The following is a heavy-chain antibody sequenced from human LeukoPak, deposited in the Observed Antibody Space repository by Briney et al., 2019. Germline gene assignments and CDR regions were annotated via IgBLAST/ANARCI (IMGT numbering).Heavy chain of an antibody. CDR3: ARERDWGNYRYLGYFDY. D-gene: IGHD3-16*02. CDR1: GFTFSSYA. CDR2: ISGSGGST. Sequence: GGSLRLSCAASGFTFSSYAMSWVRQAPGKGLEWVSSISGSGGSTSHADSVRGRFAISRGNSKNTLYLQMNSLRAEDTAVYYCARERDWGNYRYLGYFDYWGQGTLVTVSS. V-gene: IGHV3-23*01. J-gene: IGHJ4*02.